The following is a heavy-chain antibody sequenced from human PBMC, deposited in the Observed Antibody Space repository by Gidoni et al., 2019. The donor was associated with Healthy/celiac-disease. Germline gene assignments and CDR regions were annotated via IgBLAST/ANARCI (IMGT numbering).Heavy chain of an antibody. V-gene: IGHV3-74*01. CDR3: ASLPAPGYCSGGSCYH. CDR2: INRDGSST. J-gene: IGHJ5*02. D-gene: IGHD2-15*01. Sequence: EVQLVESGGGLVQPGGSLRLSCAASGFTFSSYWMHWVRQAPGKGLVWVSRINRDGSSTSYADSVKGRFTISRDNAKNTLYLQMNSLRAEDTAVYYCASLPAPGYCSGGSCYHWGQGTLVTVSS. CDR1: GFTFSSYW.